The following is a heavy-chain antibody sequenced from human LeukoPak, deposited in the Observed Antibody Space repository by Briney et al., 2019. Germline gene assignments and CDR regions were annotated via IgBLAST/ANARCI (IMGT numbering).Heavy chain of an antibody. CDR3: ARAYDRTDYFLGQFDD. Sequence: SQTLSLTCTVSGASINRGGSYWSWIRQRPGKSLEWIGYISYSGSTSYNPSLRSRLTISVDTPKSQFSLQLSSVIAADTAVYYCARAYDRTDYFLGQFDDCGQGTLVTVSS. J-gene: IGHJ4*02. CDR2: ISYSGST. D-gene: IGHD3/OR15-3a*01. CDR1: GASINRGGSY. V-gene: IGHV4-31*03.